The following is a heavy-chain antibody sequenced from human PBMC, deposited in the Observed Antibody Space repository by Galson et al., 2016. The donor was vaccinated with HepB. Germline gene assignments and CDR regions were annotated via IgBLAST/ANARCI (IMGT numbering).Heavy chain of an antibody. J-gene: IGHJ5*02. Sequence: SVKVSCKASGYTFTDYYIHWVRQAPGQGLEWMGWINPSSGGTSYAQKFQGRVTVTRDTSISTASMGLSRLTSGDTALYYCAREGRFSGSYSAWGQGTLVTVSS. V-gene: IGHV1-2*02. CDR1: GYTFTDYY. D-gene: IGHD1-26*01. CDR2: INPSSGGT. CDR3: AREGRFSGSYSA.